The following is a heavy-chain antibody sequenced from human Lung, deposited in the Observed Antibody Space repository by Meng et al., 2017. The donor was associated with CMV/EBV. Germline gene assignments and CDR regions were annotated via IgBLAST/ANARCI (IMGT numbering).Heavy chain of an antibody. Sequence: GESXKISCAASGFTFSSYWMSWVRQAPGKGLEWVANIKQDGSEKYYVDSVKGRFTISRDNAKNSLYLQMNSLRAEDTAVYYCARDQRPEYYDFWSGYLGKGGYYGRDVWXQGTXVTVSS. CDR2: IKQDGSEK. D-gene: IGHD3-3*01. V-gene: IGHV3-7*01. CDR3: ARDQRPEYYDFWSGYLGKGGYYGRDV. CDR1: GFTFSSYW. J-gene: IGHJ6*02.